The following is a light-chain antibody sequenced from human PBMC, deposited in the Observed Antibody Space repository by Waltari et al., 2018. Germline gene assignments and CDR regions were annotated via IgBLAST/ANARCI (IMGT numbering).Light chain of an antibody. CDR3: HLSGGSPRT. V-gene: IGKV3-20*01. Sequence: ESVLTQSPGTLSLSPGERATLSCRATQTVANTYLHWYQLKPGQAPRRLIYGASSSATGIPDRFSGSGSGTDFTLTISRLEPEDFAVYYCHLSGGSPRTFGGGTKVEIK. CDR1: QTVANTY. CDR2: GAS. J-gene: IGKJ4*01.